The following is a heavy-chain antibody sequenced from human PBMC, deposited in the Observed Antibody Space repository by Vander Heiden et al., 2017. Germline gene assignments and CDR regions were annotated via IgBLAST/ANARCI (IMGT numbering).Heavy chain of an antibody. CDR3: AGGYYYDRFSDH. D-gene: IGHD3-16*01. J-gene: IGHJ4*02. CDR1: GVTFRGSA. CDR2: IVVDSGDT. Sequence: QIQLVQSGPELKKPGTSVKVSCKSSGVTFRGSAVQWVRQARGQRLEWIGWIVVDSGDTGYAQNLQERVTISRDVSTNTAYMELSSLRFEDTAVYYCAGGYYYDRFSDHWGQGTLVTVSS. V-gene: IGHV1-58*03.